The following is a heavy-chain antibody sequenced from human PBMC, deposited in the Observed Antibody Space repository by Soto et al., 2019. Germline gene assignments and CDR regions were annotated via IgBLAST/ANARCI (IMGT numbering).Heavy chain of an antibody. CDR2: IYYSGST. CDR1: GGSISSYY. Sequence: SETLSLTCTVSGGSISSYYWSWIRQPPGKGLEWIGYIYYSGSTNYNPSLKSRVTISVDTSKNQFSLKPSSVTAADTAVYYCARTYLDYGEIHDDFDSWGQGPMVTVSS. V-gene: IGHV4-59*08. J-gene: IGHJ3*02. CDR3: ARTYLDYGEIHDDFDS. D-gene: IGHD4-17*01.